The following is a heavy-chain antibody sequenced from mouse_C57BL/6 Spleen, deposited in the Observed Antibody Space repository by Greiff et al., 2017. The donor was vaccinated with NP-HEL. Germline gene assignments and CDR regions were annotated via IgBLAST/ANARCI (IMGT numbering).Heavy chain of an antibody. CDR2: IWTGGGT. CDR3: AREVYYGSSYGYFDV. D-gene: IGHD1-1*01. CDR1: GFSLTSYT. V-gene: IGHV2-9-1*01. Sequence: VKLMESGPGLVAPSQSLSITCTVSGFSLTSYTINWVRQPPGKGLEWLGVIWTGGGTNYNSALKSRLSISQDNSKSQVFLRMNSLQTDDTARYYCAREVYYGSSYGYFDVWGTGTTVTVSS. J-gene: IGHJ1*03.